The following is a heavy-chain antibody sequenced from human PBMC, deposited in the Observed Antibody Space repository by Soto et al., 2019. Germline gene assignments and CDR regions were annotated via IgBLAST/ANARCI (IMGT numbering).Heavy chain of an antibody. V-gene: IGHV1-69*04. J-gene: IGHJ6*02. CDR1: GGTFRSYT. CDR2: IIPILGIA. CDR3: AREGLVLVPTTVNSDYYYYAMDV. Sequence: ASVKVSCKASGGTFRSYTISWVRQAPGQGLEWMGRIIPILGIANYAQKFQGRVTITADKSTSTAYMELSSLRSEDTAVYYCAREGLVLVPTTVNSDYYYYAMDVWGQGTTVTVSS. D-gene: IGHD2-2*01.